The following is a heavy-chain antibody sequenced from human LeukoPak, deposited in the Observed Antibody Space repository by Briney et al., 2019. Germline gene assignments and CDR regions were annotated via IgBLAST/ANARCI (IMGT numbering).Heavy chain of an antibody. V-gene: IGHV3-48*01. CDR3: AKDGRPMMVRGVIVGMDV. D-gene: IGHD3-10*01. CDR2: ISSSSTI. Sequence: GGSLRLSCVASGFAFRSYSMNWVRQAPGKGLEWLSYISSSSTIYYTDSVKGRFTISRDNAKNSLYLQMNSLRAEDTAVYYCAKDGRPMMVRGVIVGMDVWGQGTTVTVSS. CDR1: GFAFRSYS. J-gene: IGHJ6*02.